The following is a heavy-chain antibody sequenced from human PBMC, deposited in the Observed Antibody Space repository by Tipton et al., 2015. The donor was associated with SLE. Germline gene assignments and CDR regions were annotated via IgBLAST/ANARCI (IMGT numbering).Heavy chain of an antibody. CDR1: GGSISSGGYY. J-gene: IGHJ4*02. D-gene: IGHD6-13*01. CDR3: ARLGIAAVGGDY. Sequence: TLSLTCTVSGGSISSGGYYWSWIRQHPGKGLEWVGYIYYSGSTYYNPSLKSRVIISVDTSKNQFSLKLSSVTAADTAVYYCARLGIAAVGGDYWGQGTLVTVSS. V-gene: IGHV4-31*03. CDR2: IYYSGST.